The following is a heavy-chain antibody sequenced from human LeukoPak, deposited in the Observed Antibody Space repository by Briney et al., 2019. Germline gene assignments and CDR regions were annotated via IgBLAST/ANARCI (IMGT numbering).Heavy chain of an antibody. CDR3: ASFDYYDSSGYVSFDY. CDR2: IIPIFGTA. CDR1: GGTFSSYA. J-gene: IGHJ4*02. D-gene: IGHD3-22*01. Sequence: SVKVSCKASGGTFSSYAISWVRQAPGQGLKWMGGIIPIFGTANYAQKFQGRVTITADESTSTAYMELSSLRSEDTAVYYCASFDYYDSSGYVSFDYWGQGTLVTVSS. V-gene: IGHV1-69*13.